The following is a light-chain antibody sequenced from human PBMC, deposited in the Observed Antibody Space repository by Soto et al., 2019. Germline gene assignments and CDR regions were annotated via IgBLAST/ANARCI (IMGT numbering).Light chain of an antibody. V-gene: IGLV2-14*01. J-gene: IGLJ1*01. Sequence: QSLLTKPASVSGSPGQSITISCTRTSSDIGNYNYVSWYQQDPGKAPKLMIYDVSNRPSGVSNRFSGSKSGITASLTISGLQAEDEADYYCSSYTSSSTYVFGTGTKVTVL. CDR1: SSDIGNYNY. CDR2: DVS. CDR3: SSYTSSSTYV.